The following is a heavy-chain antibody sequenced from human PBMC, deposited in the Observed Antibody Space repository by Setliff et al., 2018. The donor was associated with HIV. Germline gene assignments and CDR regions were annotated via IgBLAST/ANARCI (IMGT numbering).Heavy chain of an antibody. Sequence: ASVKVSCKASGYTFTGYYMHWVRQAPGQGLEWMGRINPNSGGTNYAQKFQGRVTMTRDTSISTAYMELSRPRSDDTAVYYCATQSTIFGVVTIDYWGQGTLVTVSS. CDR2: INPNSGGT. J-gene: IGHJ4*02. CDR3: ATQSTIFGVVTIDY. V-gene: IGHV1-2*06. CDR1: GYTFTGYY. D-gene: IGHD3-3*01.